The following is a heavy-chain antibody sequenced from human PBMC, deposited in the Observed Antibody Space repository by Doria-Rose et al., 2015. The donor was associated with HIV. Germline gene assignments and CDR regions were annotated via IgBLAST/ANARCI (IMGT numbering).Heavy chain of an antibody. D-gene: IGHD6-13*01. J-gene: IGHJ4*02. CDR1: GVSLSSPGMG. CDR3: ARIKSSRWYHKYYFDF. Sequence: QITLKESGPVLVTPTETLTLTCTVSGVSLSSPGMGVSWIRQPPGKALEWPANIFSDDERSYKTSLKSRLTISRGTSKSQVVLTMTDMDPVDTATYYCARIKSSRWYHKYYFDFWGQGTLVIVSA. CDR2: IFSDDER. V-gene: IGHV2-26*01.